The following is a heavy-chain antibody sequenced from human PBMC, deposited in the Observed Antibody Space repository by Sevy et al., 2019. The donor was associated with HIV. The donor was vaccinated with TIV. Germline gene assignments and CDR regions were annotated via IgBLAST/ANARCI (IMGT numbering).Heavy chain of an antibody. CDR3: ARGECSSSSCYYYYGMDV. CDR1: GYTFTSYV. Sequence: ASVKVSCKASGYTFTSYVMNWVRQAPGQGLEWMGWINTNTGNPTYAQGFTGRVVFSLDTSVSTAYLQISSVKAEDTAVYYCARGECSSSSCYYYYGMDVWGQGATVTVSS. D-gene: IGHD2-2*01. J-gene: IGHJ6*02. CDR2: INTNTGNP. V-gene: IGHV7-4-1*02.